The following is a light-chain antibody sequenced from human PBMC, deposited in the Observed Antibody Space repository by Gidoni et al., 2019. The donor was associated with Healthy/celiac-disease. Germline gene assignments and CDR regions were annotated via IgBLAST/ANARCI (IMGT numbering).Light chain of an antibody. J-gene: IGKJ3*01. CDR3: QLGFT. V-gene: IGKV3-11*01. CDR2: DAS. CDR1: QSVSSY. Sequence: EIVLTQSPATLSLSPGERATLSCRASQSVSSYLTWYQQKPGQAPRLLIYDASNRATGIPARFSGSGSGTDFTRTISSLEPEDFAVYYCQLGFTFGPGTKVDIK.